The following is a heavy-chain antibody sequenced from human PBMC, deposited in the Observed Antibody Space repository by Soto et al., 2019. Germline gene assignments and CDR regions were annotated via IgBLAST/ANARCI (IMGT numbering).Heavy chain of an antibody. Sequence: QVQLVQSGAEVKKPGSSVKVSCKAYGGTFSSYAISWVRQAPGQGLEWMRGIIPIFGTANYAQKFQGRVTITADESTSTADMELSSLRSEDTAVYYCAREHIVVVPAAHEYNLFDPWCQGTLVTVSS. J-gene: IGHJ5*02. V-gene: IGHV1-69*01. D-gene: IGHD2-2*01. CDR2: IIPIFGTA. CDR3: AREHIVVVPAAHEYNLFDP. CDR1: GGTFSSYA.